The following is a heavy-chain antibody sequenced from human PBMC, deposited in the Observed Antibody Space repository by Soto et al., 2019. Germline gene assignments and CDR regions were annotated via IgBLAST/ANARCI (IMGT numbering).Heavy chain of an antibody. D-gene: IGHD5-18*01. CDR1: GFTFSSYA. J-gene: IGHJ5*02. Sequence: GGSLRLSCAASGFTFSSYAMHWVRQAPGKGLEWVAVISYDGSNKYYADSVKGRFTISRDNSKNTLYLQMNSLRTEDTAVYYCARSDVDTPPFDPWGQGTLVTLSS. CDR2: ISYDGSNK. V-gene: IGHV3-30-3*01. CDR3: ARSDVDTPPFDP.